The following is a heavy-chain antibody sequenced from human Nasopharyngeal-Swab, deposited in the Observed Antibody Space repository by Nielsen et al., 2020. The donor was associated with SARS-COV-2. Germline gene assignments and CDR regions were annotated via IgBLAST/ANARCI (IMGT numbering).Heavy chain of an antibody. CDR3: ASGQSTADY. CDR2: ISSSSSYI. D-gene: IGHD1-1*01. CDR1: GFTFSSYS. J-gene: IGHJ4*02. Sequence: GESLKISCAASGFTFSSYSMNWVRQAPGKGLEWVSSISSSSSYIYYADSVKGRFTISRDNAKNTLYLQMNSLRAEDTAVYYCASGQSTADYWGQGTLVTVSS. V-gene: IGHV3-21*01.